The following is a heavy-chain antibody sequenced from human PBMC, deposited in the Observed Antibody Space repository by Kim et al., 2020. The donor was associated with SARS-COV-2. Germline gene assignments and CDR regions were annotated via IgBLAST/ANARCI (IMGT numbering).Heavy chain of an antibody. Sequence: GGSLRLSCAASGLTFSDHYMDWVRQTPGKGLEWVGRVRDKARSYTTEYAAPVKGRSTISRDDSKKSLYLQMNSLKTEDTAVYYCARVYGGSHYGMDVWG. CDR3: ARVYGGSHYGMDV. J-gene: IGHJ6*02. CDR1: GLTFSDHY. CDR2: VRDKARSYTT. V-gene: IGHV3-72*01. D-gene: IGHD2-15*01.